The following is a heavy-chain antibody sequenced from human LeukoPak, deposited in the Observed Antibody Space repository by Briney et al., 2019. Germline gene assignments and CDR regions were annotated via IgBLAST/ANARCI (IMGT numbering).Heavy chain of an antibody. J-gene: IGHJ4*02. CDR2: ISAYNGNT. V-gene: IGHV1-18*04. CDR1: AYPFTGYY. D-gene: IGHD3-9*01. Sequence: GASVKVSCKASAYPFTGYYVHWVRQAPGQGLEWMGWISAYNGNTNYAQKLQGRVTMTTDTSTSTAYMELRSLRSDDTAVYYCARGGMYYDILTGYYSGFYYFDYWGQGTLVTVSS. CDR3: ARGGMYYDILTGYYSGFYYFDY.